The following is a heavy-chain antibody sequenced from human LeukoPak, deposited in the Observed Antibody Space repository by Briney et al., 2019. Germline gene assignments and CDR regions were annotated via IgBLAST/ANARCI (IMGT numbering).Heavy chain of an antibody. CDR3: AKEVDSSGYPTYYFDQ. D-gene: IGHD3-22*01. CDR1: GFTFSSYA. V-gene: IGHV3-23*01. CDR2: ISGSGGST. J-gene: IGHJ4*02. Sequence: GGSLRLSCVGSGFTFSSYAMSWVRQAPGKGLEWVSVISGSGGSTNHADSVKGRFTISRDNSKNTLYLQTNSLRAEDTAVYYCAKEVDSSGYPTYYFDQGGQEPLLTFPS.